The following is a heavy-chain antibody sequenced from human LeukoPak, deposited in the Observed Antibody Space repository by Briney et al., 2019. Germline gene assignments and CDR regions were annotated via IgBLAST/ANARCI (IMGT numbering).Heavy chain of an antibody. CDR1: GGSISSGGYS. Sequence: SETLSLTCAVSGGSISSGGYSCSWIRQPPGKGLEWIGYIYHSGSTYYNPSLKSRVTISVDRSKNQFSLKLSSVTAADTAVYYCARGGVFLWFGSPPDYWGQGTLVTVSS. V-gene: IGHV4-30-2*01. J-gene: IGHJ4*02. CDR3: ARGGVFLWFGSPPDY. D-gene: IGHD3-10*01. CDR2: IYHSGST.